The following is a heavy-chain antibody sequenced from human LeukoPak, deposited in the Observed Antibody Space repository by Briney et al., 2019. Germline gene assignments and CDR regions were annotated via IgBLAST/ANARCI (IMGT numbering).Heavy chain of an antibody. J-gene: IGHJ4*02. CDR2: IKSKTDGGTT. V-gene: IGHV3-15*01. CDR3: TTDYDILTGGFDELFDY. D-gene: IGHD3-9*01. CDR1: GFTFSNAW. Sequence: GGSLRLSCAASGFTFSNAWMSWVRQAPGKGLEWVGRIKSKTDGGTTDYAAPVKGRFTISRDDSKNTLYLQMNSLKTEDTAVYYCTTDYDILTGGFDELFDYWGQGTLVTVSS.